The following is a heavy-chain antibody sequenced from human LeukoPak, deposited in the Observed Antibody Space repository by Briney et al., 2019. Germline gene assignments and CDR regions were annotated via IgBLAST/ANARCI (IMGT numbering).Heavy chain of an antibody. CDR1: GGSISSFY. D-gene: IGHD1-26*01. J-gene: IGHJ4*02. CDR2: FHATRST. CDR3: ARGDPTGRPGIGFDF. Sequence: SETLSLTCTVSGGSISSFYWRWIRQPPGKGLEWVGFFHATRSTNYNPSLKSRVSISVDTSKNQVSLGLNSVTAADTAVYYCARGDPTGRPGIGFDFWGQGTLVTVSS. V-gene: IGHV4-4*08.